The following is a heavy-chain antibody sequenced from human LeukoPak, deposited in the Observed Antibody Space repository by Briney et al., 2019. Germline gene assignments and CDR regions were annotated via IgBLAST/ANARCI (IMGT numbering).Heavy chain of an antibody. CDR1: GFMLRNYW. V-gene: IGHV3-7*01. J-gene: IGHJ6*04. Sequence: GGSLRLSREVSGFMLRNYWMDWVRQTPGRGLEWVANINQDGSEKYFVDSVKGRFTISRDNAKNSLYLQINNLRDEDTAVYYCSRALEVWGKGTAVTVSS. CDR3: SRALEV. CDR2: INQDGSEK.